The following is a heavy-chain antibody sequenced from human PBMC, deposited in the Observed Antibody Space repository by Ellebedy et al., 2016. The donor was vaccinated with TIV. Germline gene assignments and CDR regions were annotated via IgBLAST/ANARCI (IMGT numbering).Heavy chain of an antibody. J-gene: IGHJ1*01. CDR2: IWYDGSNK. D-gene: IGHD6-19*01. CDR3: ARDLNSSGWSPQH. CDR1: GFTFSSYG. V-gene: IGHV3-33*01. Sequence: GESLKISCAASGFTFSSYGMHWVRQAPGKGLEWVAVIWYDGSNKDYADSVKGRFTISRDNSKNTLYLQMNSLRDEDTAVYYYARDLNSSGWSPQHWGQGTLVTVSS.